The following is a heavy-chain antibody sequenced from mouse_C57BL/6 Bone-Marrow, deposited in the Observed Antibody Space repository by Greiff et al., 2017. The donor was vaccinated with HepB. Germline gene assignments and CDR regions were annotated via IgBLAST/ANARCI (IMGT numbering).Heavy chain of an antibody. J-gene: IGHJ3*01. D-gene: IGHD1-1*01. CDR1: GYTFTSYW. Sequence: QVHVKQPGAELVMPGASVKLSCKASGYTFTSYWMHWVKQRPGQGLEWIGEIDPSDSYTNYNQKFKGKSTLTVDKSSSTAYMQLSSLTSEDSAVYYCARSSPFYSGGFAYWGQVTPFSVSA. CDR3: ARSSPFYSGGFAY. CDR2: IDPSDSYT. V-gene: IGHV1-69*01.